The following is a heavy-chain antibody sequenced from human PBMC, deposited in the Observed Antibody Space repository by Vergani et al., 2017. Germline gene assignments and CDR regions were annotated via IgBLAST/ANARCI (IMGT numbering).Heavy chain of an antibody. D-gene: IGHD1-20*01. Sequence: QVQLVQSGAEVKKPGASVKVSCKASGYTFTSYYMHWVRQAPGQGLEWMGIINPSGGSTSYAQKFQGRVTMTRDTSTCTVYMELSSLRSEYTAVYYCAIDVTGFDYWGQGTLVTVSS. CDR2: INPSGGST. J-gene: IGHJ4*02. CDR1: GYTFTSYY. CDR3: AIDVTGFDY. V-gene: IGHV1-46*01.